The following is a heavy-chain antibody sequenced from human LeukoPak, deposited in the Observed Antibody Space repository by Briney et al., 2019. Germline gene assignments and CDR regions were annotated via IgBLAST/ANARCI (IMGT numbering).Heavy chain of an antibody. J-gene: IGHJ4*02. CDR3: ARDLVGASV. Sequence: RPGGSLRFSCAASGFTFSSYGMHWVRQAPGKGLEWVAVIWYDGSNKYYADSVKGRFTISRDNSKNTLYLQMNSLRAEDTAVYYCARDLVGASVWGQGTLVTVSS. V-gene: IGHV3-33*01. CDR1: GFTFSSYG. D-gene: IGHD1-26*01. CDR2: IWYDGSNK.